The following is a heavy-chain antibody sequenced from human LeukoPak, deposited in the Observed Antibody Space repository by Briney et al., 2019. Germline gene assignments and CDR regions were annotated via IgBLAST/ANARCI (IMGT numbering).Heavy chain of an antibody. CDR2: INPNSGGT. J-gene: IGHJ4*02. V-gene: IGHV1-2*06. Sequence: ASVKVSCKASGYTFTSYYMHWVRQAPGQGLEWMGRINPNSGGTNYAQKFQGRVTMTRDTSISTAYMELSRLRSDDTAVYYCASYCGGDCSGQLFDYWGQGTLVTVSS. CDR3: ASYCGGDCSGQLFDY. D-gene: IGHD2-21*02. CDR1: GYTFTSYY.